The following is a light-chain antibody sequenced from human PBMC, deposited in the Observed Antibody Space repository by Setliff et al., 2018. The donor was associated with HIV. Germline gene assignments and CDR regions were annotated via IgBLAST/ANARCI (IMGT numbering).Light chain of an antibody. CDR3: SSYTSSSSYVV. CDR1: SSDVGGYNY. V-gene: IGLV2-14*01. Sequence: LTQPASVSGSPGQSITISCTGTSSDVGGYNYVSWYQQHPGKAPKLMIYDVSKWPSGVSNRFSGSKSGNTASLTISGLQAEDEADYYCSSYTSSSSYVVFGGGTKVTVL. CDR2: DVS. J-gene: IGLJ2*01.